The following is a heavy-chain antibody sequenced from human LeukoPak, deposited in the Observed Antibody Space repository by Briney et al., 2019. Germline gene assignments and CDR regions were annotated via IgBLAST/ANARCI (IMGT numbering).Heavy chain of an antibody. CDR3: ARVAGMATEYYFDY. D-gene: IGHD5-24*01. CDR2: IIPILGIA. V-gene: IGHV1-69*04. CDR1: GGTFSSYA. Sequence: SVKVSCKASGGTFSSYAISWVRQAPGQGLEWMGRIIPILGIANYAQKFQGRVTITADKSTSTAYMELSSLRSEDTAVYYCARVAGMATEYYFDYWGQGTLVTVSS. J-gene: IGHJ4*02.